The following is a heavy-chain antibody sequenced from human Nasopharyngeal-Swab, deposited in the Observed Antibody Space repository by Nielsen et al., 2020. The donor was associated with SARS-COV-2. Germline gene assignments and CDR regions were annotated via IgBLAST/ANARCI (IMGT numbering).Heavy chain of an antibody. CDR1: GFTFSSYA. J-gene: IGHJ4*02. Sequence: GESLKISCAASGFTFSSYAMSWVRQAPGKGLEWVSAISGSGGSTYYADSVKGRFTISRDNSKNTLYLQMNSLRAEDTAVYYCARESLRFLERRGDFDYWGQGTLVTVSS. V-gene: IGHV3-23*01. CDR2: ISGSGGST. D-gene: IGHD3-3*01. CDR3: ARESLRFLERRGDFDY.